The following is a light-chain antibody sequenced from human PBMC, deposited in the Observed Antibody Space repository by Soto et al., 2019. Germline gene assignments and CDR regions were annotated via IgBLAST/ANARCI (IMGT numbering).Light chain of an antibody. V-gene: IGKV3-20*01. CDR3: QHYSSSPPEFT. Sequence: EIVLTQSPGTLSLSPGERATLSCRASQSVSSSYLAWYQQRPGQAPRLLIFGASYRATGIPDRFSGSGSGTDFTLTIIRLEHEDFAVYYCQHYSSSPPEFTFGPGTKVDSK. CDR1: QSVSSSY. CDR2: GAS. J-gene: IGKJ3*01.